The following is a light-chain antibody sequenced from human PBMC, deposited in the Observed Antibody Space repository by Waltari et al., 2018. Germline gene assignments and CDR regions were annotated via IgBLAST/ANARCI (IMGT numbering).Light chain of an antibody. CDR2: DNN. V-gene: IGLV1-51*01. CDR1: SPNIGNNY. J-gene: IGLJ2*01. Sequence: SVLTQPPSVSAAPGQKVTTPCSGSSPNIGNNYVSWYQQLPGTAPKLLIYDNNKRPSGIPDRFSGSKSGTSAALGITGLQTGDEADYYCGTWDSSLSAGVFGGGTKLTVL. CDR3: GTWDSSLSAGV.